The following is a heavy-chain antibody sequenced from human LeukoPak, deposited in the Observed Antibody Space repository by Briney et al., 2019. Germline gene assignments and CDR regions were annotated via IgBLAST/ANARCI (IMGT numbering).Heavy chain of an antibody. Sequence: PSETLSLTCTVSGGSISSSSYYWGWIRQPPGKGLEWIGSIYFSGSTYYNPSLKSRVTISIDTSKNQFSLKLSSVTAADTAVYYCARHPYSGSPFDYWSQGTLVTVSS. J-gene: IGHJ4*02. CDR2: IYFSGST. D-gene: IGHD1-26*01. CDR3: ARHPYSGSPFDY. V-gene: IGHV4-39*01. CDR1: GGSISSSSYY.